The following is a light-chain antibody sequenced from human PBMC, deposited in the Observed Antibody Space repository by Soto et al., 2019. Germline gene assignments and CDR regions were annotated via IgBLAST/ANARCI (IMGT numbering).Light chain of an antibody. V-gene: IGKV4-1*01. J-gene: IGKJ4*01. CDR2: WAS. CDR3: QQYHTPPRT. Sequence: DIVLTQSPDSLAVSLGERATINCKSSQNVIHDSNSKNFLAWYQQKPGQPPKLLIYWASTRESGVPDRFSGSGSGTDFTLTISSLQAEDVAVYYCQQYHTPPRTFGGGTKVEIK. CDR1: QNVIHDSNSKNF.